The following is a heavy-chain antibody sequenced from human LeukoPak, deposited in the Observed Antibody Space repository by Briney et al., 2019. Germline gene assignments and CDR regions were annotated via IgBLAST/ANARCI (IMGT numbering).Heavy chain of an antibody. CDR3: ARQSDSGGYFEY. V-gene: IGHV4-4*07. CDR2: IYNSGTT. J-gene: IGHJ4*01. Sequence: SETLSLTCSVSGDSFNRYLWTWIRQPAGGGREWIGRIYNSGTTNYKPSLKSRASMSVETPKNQFSLRLSSVTAADTAVYYCARQSDSGGYFEYWGHGIRVTVSA. CDR1: GDSFNRYL. D-gene: IGHD3-10*01.